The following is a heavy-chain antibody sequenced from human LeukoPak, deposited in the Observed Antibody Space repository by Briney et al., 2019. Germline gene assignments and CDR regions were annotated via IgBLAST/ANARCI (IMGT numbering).Heavy chain of an antibody. V-gene: IGHV3-23*01. CDR1: GL. CDR3: AKASWVSSTDAVR. J-gene: IGHJ4*02. CDR2: IRGNGET. D-gene: IGHD3-16*01. Sequence: PGGSLRLSCAASGLSWVRQGPARGLEWVSSIRGNGETFYADSVKGRFTLSSDSSRNTVYFQLNNLRVEDTAIYYCAKASWVSSTDAVRWGQETLVTVSS.